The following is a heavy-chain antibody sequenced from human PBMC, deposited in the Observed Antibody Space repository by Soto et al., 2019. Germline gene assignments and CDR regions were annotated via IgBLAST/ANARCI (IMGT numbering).Heavy chain of an antibody. D-gene: IGHD3-10*01. Sequence: PXESMTLSCAASCFPFRNYSMSWVRPAPGKGPEWVSAISGSVGSTYYADSVKGRFTISRDNSKNTLYLQMNSLRVEDTAIYYRAKAFVFGDYVVYWGQGTLVTVYS. CDR2: ISGSVGST. J-gene: IGHJ4*02. V-gene: IGHV3-23*01. CDR1: CFPFRNYS. CDR3: AKAFVFGDYVVY.